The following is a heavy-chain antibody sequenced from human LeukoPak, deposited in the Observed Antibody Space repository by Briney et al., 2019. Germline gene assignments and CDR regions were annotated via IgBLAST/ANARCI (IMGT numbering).Heavy chain of an antibody. CDR1: GFTFSSYA. D-gene: IGHD2-15*01. CDR2: ISGSGGST. Sequence: GGSLRLSCAASGFTFSSYAMSWVRQAPGKGLEWVSAISGSGGSTYYADSVRGRFTISRDSSKNTLYLQMNSLRAEDTAVYYCAGQDIVVVVAATPYDNWFDPWGQGTLVTVSS. V-gene: IGHV3-23*01. J-gene: IGHJ5*02. CDR3: AGQDIVVVVAATPYDNWFDP.